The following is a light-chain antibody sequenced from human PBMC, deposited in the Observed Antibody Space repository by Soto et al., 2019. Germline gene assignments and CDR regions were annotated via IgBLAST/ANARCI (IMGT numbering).Light chain of an antibody. CDR2: RNN. CDR3: ASWDDSLSGFYL. Sequence: QSVLTQPPSASGTPGQRVTFSCSGSRSNIENNYVYWYQQLPDTAPKLLIYRNNQRPSGVPDRFSGSKSGTSASLAISGLRSEDEADYYCASWDDSLSGFYLFGTGTKVTVL. J-gene: IGLJ1*01. CDR1: RSNIENNY. V-gene: IGLV1-47*01.